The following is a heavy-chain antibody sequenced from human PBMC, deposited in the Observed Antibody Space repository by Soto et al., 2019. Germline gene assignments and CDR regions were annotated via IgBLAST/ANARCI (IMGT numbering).Heavy chain of an antibody. CDR1: GYTFTDYA. D-gene: IGHD2-21*01. CDR3: AKGSRMWTPDY. J-gene: IGHJ4*02. CDR2: IAPGNGNT. V-gene: IGHV1-3*01. Sequence: QLVQSGAEVKKPGASVKVFCKASGYTFTDYAIHWVRQAPGQRLEWMGWIAPGNGNTKYSQNFQGRVTITRDTSATTAYMELSSLRSEDTAVYYCAKGSRMWTPDYWGQGTLVTVSS.